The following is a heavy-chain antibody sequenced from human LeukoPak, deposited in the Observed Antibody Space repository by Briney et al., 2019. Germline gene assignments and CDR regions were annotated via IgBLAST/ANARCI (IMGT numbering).Heavy chain of an antibody. CDR1: GGSFSGYY. Sequence: SETLSLTCAVYGGSFSGYYWSWIRQPPGKGREWIGVINHSGSQHPGKGLEWIGEINHCGSTNYNPSLKSRVTISVDTSKNQFSLKLSSVTAADTVVYYCAAQMATFDYWGQGTLVTASS. CDR2: INHCGST. CDR3: AAQMATFDY. J-gene: IGHJ4*02. V-gene: IGHV4-34*01. D-gene: IGHD5-24*01.